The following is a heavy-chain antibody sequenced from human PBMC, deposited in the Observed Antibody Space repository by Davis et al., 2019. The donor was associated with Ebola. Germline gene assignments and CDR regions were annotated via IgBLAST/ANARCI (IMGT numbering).Heavy chain of an antibody. CDR3: ARAGSTLRYFPFDP. J-gene: IGHJ5*02. CDR2: IYASGNS. Sequence: PSETLSLTCTVSGGSISSYYWSWIRQPAGKGLEWIGRIYASGNSNSNPSLKSRVTMSVDTSKNQFSLKLSSVTAADTAVYYCARAGSTLRYFPFDPWGQGTLVTVSS. CDR1: GGSISSYY. V-gene: IGHV4-4*07. D-gene: IGHD3-9*01.